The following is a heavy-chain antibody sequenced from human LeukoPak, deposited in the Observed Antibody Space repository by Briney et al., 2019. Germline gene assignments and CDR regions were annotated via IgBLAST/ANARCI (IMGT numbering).Heavy chain of an antibody. CDR2: MNPNSGNT. D-gene: IGHD3-22*01. CDR1: GYTFTSYD. V-gene: IGHV1-8*01. CDR3: ARLRYYYDSSGYPSEDAFDI. J-gene: IGHJ3*02. Sequence: ASVKVSCKASGYTFTSYDINWVRQATGQGLGWMGWMNPNSGNTGYAQKFQGRVTMTRNTSISTAYMELSSLRSEDTAVYYCARLRYYYDSSGYPSEDAFDIWGQGTMVTVSS.